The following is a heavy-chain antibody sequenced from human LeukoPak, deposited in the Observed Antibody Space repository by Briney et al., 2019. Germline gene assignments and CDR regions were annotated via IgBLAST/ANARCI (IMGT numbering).Heavy chain of an antibody. CDR3: ARGGGIVATHYYYGMDV. J-gene: IGHJ6*02. CDR2: INHSGST. Sequence: PSETLSLTCAVYGGSFSGYYWSWIRQPPGKGLEWIGEINHSGSTNYSPSLKSRVTISVDTSKNQFSLKLSSVTAADTAVYYCARGGGIVATHYYYGMDVWGQGTTVTVSS. CDR1: GGSFSGYY. D-gene: IGHD5-12*01. V-gene: IGHV4-34*01.